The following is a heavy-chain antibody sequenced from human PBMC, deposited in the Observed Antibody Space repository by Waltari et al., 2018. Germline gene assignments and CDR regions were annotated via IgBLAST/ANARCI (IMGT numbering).Heavy chain of an antibody. Sequence: QVQLQESGPGLVKPSETLSLTCTVSGGSISSYYWSWIRQPPGKGLEWIGYIYYSGSTNYNPSLKSRVTRSVDTSNNQFSLKLSSVTAADTAVYYCARNLYSSSWYWFDPWGQGTLVTVSS. D-gene: IGHD6-13*01. CDR1: GGSISSYY. CDR2: IYYSGST. CDR3: ARNLYSSSWYWFDP. V-gene: IGHV4-59*01. J-gene: IGHJ5*02.